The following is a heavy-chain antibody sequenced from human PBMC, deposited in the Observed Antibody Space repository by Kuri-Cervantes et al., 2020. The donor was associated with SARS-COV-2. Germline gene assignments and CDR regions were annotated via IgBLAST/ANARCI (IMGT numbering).Heavy chain of an antibody. Sequence: GGSLRLSCAASGFTFNNYAMHWVRQTPGEGLEWVAITSYDGSTKYYADPVKGRFTISRDNSKNTLYLQMNNLRGEDTAVYFCARGRVGVQDFWGQGTLVTVSS. CDR1: GFTFNNYA. CDR3: ARGRVGVQDF. J-gene: IGHJ4*02. D-gene: IGHD2-21*01. CDR2: TSYDGSTK. V-gene: IGHV3-30-3*01.